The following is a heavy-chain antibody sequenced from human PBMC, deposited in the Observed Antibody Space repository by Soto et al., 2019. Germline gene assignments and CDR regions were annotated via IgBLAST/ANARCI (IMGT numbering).Heavy chain of an antibody. V-gene: IGHV1-46*03. CDR3: ARVYPSDTRYGYVGNNWFDP. CDR1: GYTFTSNY. CDR2: INPSGGST. Sequence: QVQLVQSGAEVEKPGASVKVSCKASGYTFTSNYMHWMRQAPGQGLEWMGIINPSGGSTSYAQKFQGRVTMTRDTSTSTVYMELSSLRSEDPAVYYCARVYPSDTRYGYVGNNWFDPWGQGTLVTVSS. D-gene: IGHD5-18*01. J-gene: IGHJ5*02.